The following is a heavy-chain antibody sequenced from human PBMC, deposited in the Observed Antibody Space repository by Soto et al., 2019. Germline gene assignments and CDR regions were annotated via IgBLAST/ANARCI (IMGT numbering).Heavy chain of an antibody. V-gene: IGHV3-49*04. CDR1: GFTCGDYA. J-gene: IGHJ6*02. Sequence: GGSLRLSCTASGFTCGDYAMSWVRQAPWQGLGWVGFIRSKAYGGTTEYAASVKGRFTISSDDSKSIAYLQMNRLKTEDTAVYYCTSAFGTRYYCYGMDVWGQATTVNVSS. CDR3: TSAFGTRYYCYGMDV. D-gene: IGHD1-1*01. CDR2: IRSKAYGGTT.